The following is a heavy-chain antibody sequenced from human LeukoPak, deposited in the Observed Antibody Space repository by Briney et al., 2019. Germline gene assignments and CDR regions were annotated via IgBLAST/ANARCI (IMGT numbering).Heavy chain of an antibody. V-gene: IGHV3-30-3*01. D-gene: IGHD2-15*01. CDR1: GFTFSGSA. CDR2: ISNDETKV. J-gene: IGHJ5*02. Sequence: GGSLRLSCAASGFTFSGSAMPWVRQAPGEGLKWVSVISNDETKVFYADSVKGRFTISRDNSRNTLYLQMRSLRAEDTAVYYCARAVVPTAVNNWLDPWGQGTLVTVSS. CDR3: ARAVVPTAVNNWLDP.